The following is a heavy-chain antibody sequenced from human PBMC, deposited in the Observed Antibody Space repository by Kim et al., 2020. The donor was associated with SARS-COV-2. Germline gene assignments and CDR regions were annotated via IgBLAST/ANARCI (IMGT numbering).Heavy chain of an antibody. CDR1: GFTVSSNY. Sequence: GGSLRLSCAASGFTVSSNYMSWVRQAPGKGLEWVSVIYSGGSTYYADSVKGRFTISRDNSKNTLYLQMNSLRAEDTAVYYCARDPPTGGGFAFDIWGQGTMVTVSS. J-gene: IGHJ3*02. CDR2: IYSGGST. CDR3: ARDPPTGGGFAFDI. D-gene: IGHD2-15*01. V-gene: IGHV3-66*02.